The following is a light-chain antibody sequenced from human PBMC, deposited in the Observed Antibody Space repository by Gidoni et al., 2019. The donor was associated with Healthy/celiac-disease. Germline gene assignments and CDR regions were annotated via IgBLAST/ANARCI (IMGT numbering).Light chain of an antibody. CDR2: DAS. CDR1: QIVSSY. CDR3: QQRSNWPPKLT. J-gene: IGKJ4*01. V-gene: IGKV3-11*01. Sequence: EIVLKQSPATLSLSPGERATLSCRASQIVSSYLAWYQQKPGQAPSLLIYDASNRATGIPARFSGSGSGTDFTLTISSLEPEDFAVYYCQQRSNWPPKLTFGGGTKVEIK.